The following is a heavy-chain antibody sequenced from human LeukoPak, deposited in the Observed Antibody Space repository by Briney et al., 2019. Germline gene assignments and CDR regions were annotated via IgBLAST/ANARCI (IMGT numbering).Heavy chain of an antibody. CDR1: GISINSHY. J-gene: IGHJ4*02. CDR3: VASPNQDFFDY. V-gene: IGHV4-4*09. Sequence: SETLSLTCTVSGISINSHYLNWIRQPPGKGLEWIGHISGSGRTNYNPSLKSRVTMSVDTSKRQFSLNLKSLTAADTAAYYCVASPNQDFFDYWGQGPLVTVSS. CDR2: ISGSGRT.